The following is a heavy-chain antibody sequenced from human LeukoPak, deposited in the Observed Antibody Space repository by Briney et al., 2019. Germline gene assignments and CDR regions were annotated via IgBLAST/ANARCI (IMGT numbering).Heavy chain of an antibody. CDR1: GYTFTGYY. J-gene: IGHJ4*02. CDR2: INPNSGGT. V-gene: IGHV1-2*02. D-gene: IGHD3-3*01. CDR3: ARGGRTGTIFGVVTFDY. Sequence: ASVKVSCKASGYTFTGYYMHWVRQAPGQGLEWMGWINPNSGGTNYAQKFQGRVTMTRGTSISTAYMELSRLRSDDTAVYYCARGGRTGTIFGVVTFDYWGQGTLVTVSS.